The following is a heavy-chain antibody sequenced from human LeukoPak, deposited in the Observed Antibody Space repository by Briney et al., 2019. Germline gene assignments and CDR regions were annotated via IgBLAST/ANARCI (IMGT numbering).Heavy chain of an antibody. CDR2: IIPILGIA. V-gene: IGHV1-69*16. CDR3: ARDFTQGWFDP. Sequence: SVKVSCKASGGTFSSYTISWVRQAPGQGLEWMGRIIPILGIANYAQKFQGRVTITTDESTSTAYMELSSLRSEDTAVYYCARDFTQGWFDPWGQGTLVTVSS. CDR1: GGTFSSYT. J-gene: IGHJ5*02.